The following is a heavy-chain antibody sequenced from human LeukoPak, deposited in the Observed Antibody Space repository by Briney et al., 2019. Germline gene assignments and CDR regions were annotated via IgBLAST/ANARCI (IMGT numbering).Heavy chain of an antibody. CDR3: AIVPAARGWFAP. V-gene: IGHV4-34*01. CDR2: INHSGST. Sequence: SETLSLTCAVYGGSFSGYYWSWIRQPPGKGLEWIGEINHSGSTNYNPSLKSRVTISVDTSKNQFSLKLSSVTAADTAVYYCAIVPAARGWFAPWGQGTLVTVSS. D-gene: IGHD2-2*01. J-gene: IGHJ5*02. CDR1: GGSFSGYY.